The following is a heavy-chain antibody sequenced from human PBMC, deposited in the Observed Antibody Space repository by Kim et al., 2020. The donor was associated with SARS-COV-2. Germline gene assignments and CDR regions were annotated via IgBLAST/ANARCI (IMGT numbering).Heavy chain of an antibody. V-gene: IGHV7-4-1*02. J-gene: IGHJ4*02. D-gene: IGHD3-10*01. CDR3: ARDFVQGVNLGALYGSGSYYLNYFDY. CDR1: GYTFTSYA. CDR2: INTNTGNP. Sequence: ASVKVSCKASGYTFTSYAMNWVRQAPGQGLEWMGWINTNTGNPTYAQGFTGRFVFSLDTSVSTAYLQISSLKAEDTAVYYCARDFVQGVNLGALYGSGSYYLNYFDYWGQGTLVTVSS.